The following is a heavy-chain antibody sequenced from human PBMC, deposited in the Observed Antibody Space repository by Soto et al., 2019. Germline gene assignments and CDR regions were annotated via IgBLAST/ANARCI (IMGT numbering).Heavy chain of an antibody. J-gene: IGHJ6*02. V-gene: IGHV3-48*02. CDR1: GFTFSLYS. Sequence: EVQLVESGGGLVQPGGSLRLSCAASGFTFSLYSMSWVRQAPGKGLEWVSYISRSSTGIHYAVSVKGRFTISRDDATNSMHLQMNSLRDGDTAVYCCSRAVTLGLDVWGQGTTVSISS. CDR2: ISRSSTGI. CDR3: SRAVTLGLDV. D-gene: IGHD3-10*01.